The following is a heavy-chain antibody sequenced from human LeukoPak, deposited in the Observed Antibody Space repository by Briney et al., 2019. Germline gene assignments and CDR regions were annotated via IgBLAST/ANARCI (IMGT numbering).Heavy chain of an antibody. J-gene: IGHJ4*02. V-gene: IGHV1-8*01. CDR3: ARDVGAAAGNDY. CDR2: MNPNSGNT. D-gene: IGHD6-13*01. Sequence: ASVKVSCKASGYTFTSYDINWVRQATGQGLEWMGWMNPNSGNTDYAQKFQGRVTMTRDTSISTAYMELSRLRSDDTAVYYCARDVGAAAGNDYWGQGTLVTVSS. CDR1: GYTFTSYD.